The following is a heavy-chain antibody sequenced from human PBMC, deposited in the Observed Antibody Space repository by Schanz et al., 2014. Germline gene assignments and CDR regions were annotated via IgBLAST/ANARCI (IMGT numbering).Heavy chain of an antibody. J-gene: IGHJ4*02. CDR1: GFSLTDYY. V-gene: IGHV3-23*04. CDR2: ISGRGGRT. CDR3: AKDCPSDYGDHCFDF. D-gene: IGHD4-17*01. Sequence: VQLVESGGDVVQPGRSLRLSCAASGFSLTDYYMSWIRQAPGMGPEWVSAISGRGGRTYYADSVKGRFTISRDNSKNTLYLQMNSLRAEDTAVYYCAKDCPSDYGDHCFDFWGQGTLVTVSS.